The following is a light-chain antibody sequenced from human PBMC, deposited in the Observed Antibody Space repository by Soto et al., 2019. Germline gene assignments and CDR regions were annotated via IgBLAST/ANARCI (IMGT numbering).Light chain of an antibody. CDR3: QQSYSTPPT. J-gene: IGKJ4*01. V-gene: IGKV1-39*01. Sequence: DIQMTQSPSSLSASVGDRVTITCRASQSISSYLNWYQQKPGKAPKLLIYAASSLQSGVPSRFSGSGSGTDFTLTITSLQPEDFATYYCQQSYSTPPTFGGGTKVHIK. CDR2: AAS. CDR1: QSISSY.